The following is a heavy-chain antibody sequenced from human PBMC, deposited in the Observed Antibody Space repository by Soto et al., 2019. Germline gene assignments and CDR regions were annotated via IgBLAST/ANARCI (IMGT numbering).Heavy chain of an antibody. Sequence: QVQLQESGPGLVKPSETLSLTCTVSGGSLSSHYWSWIRQSPGKGLEWIVYIYFTGYTNYNPSLKNRVTISVDTSKIQFSLSLNSVTAADTAVYYCATVAMTSPKVFDYWGQGTLVSVSS. CDR2: IYFTGYT. J-gene: IGHJ4*02. CDR3: ATVAMTSPKVFDY. CDR1: GGSLSSHY. D-gene: IGHD2-15*01. V-gene: IGHV4-59*11.